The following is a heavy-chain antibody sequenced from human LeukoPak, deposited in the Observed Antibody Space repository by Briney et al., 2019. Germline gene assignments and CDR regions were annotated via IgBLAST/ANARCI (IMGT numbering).Heavy chain of an antibody. D-gene: IGHD3-10*01. CDR1: GYTFTSYG. Sequence: GSVKVPCKASGYTFTSYGISWVRQAPGQGLEWMGWISAYNGNTNYAQKLQGRVTMTTDTSTSTAYMELRSLRSDDTAVYYCARDPHRELLWFGEYSSDYWGQGTLVTVSS. CDR2: ISAYNGNT. J-gene: IGHJ4*02. V-gene: IGHV1-18*01. CDR3: ARDPHRELLWFGEYSSDY.